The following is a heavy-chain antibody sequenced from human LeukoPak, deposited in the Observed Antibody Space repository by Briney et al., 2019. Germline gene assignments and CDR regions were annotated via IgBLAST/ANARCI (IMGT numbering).Heavy chain of an antibody. CDR2: ISYDGSNK. V-gene: IGHV3-30-3*01. Sequence: GGSLRLSCAASGFTFSSYAMHWVRQAPGKGLEWVAVISYDGSNKYYADSVKGRFTISRDNSKNTLYLQMNSLRAEDTAVYYCARGAQYQPPDYWGQGTLVTVSS. D-gene: IGHD2-2*01. J-gene: IGHJ4*02. CDR3: ARGAQYQPPDY. CDR1: GFTFSSYA.